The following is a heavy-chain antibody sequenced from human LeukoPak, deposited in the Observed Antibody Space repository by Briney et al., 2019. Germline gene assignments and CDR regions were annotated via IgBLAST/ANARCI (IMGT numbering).Heavy chain of an antibody. J-gene: IGHJ5*02. CDR2: INPNSGGT. D-gene: IGHD4-11*01. CDR3: ARDLLSTVTQRFDP. V-gene: IGHV1-2*06. CDR1: GYTLTDYY. Sequence: VASVKVSCKASGYTLTDYYMHWVRQAPGQGLEWMGRINPNSGGTNYAQKFQGRVTMTRDTSISTVYMELSRLRSDDTAVYYCARDLLSTVTQRFDPWGQGTLVTVSS.